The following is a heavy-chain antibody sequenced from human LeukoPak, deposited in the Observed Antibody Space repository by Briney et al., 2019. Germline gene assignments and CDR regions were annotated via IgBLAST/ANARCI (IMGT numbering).Heavy chain of an antibody. Sequence: PSETLSLTCAVSGGSISSSNWWSWVRQPPGKGLEWIGEIYHSGSTNYNPSLKSRVTISVDKSKNQFSLKLSSVTAADTAVYYCARDFADTAMVPDHYFDYWGQGTLVTVSS. CDR1: GGSISSSNW. J-gene: IGHJ4*02. D-gene: IGHD5-18*01. V-gene: IGHV4-4*02. CDR2: IYHSGST. CDR3: ARDFADTAMVPDHYFDY.